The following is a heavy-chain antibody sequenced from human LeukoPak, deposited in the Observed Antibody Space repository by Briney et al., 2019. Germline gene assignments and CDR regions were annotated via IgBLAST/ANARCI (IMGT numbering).Heavy chain of an antibody. CDR2: INPNSGGT. CDR3: ARAVKGSSWPYYFDY. CDR1: GYTFTGYC. V-gene: IGHV1-2*02. D-gene: IGHD6-13*01. Sequence: ASVKVSCKASGYTFTGYCMHWVRQAPGQGLEWMGWINPNSGGTNYAQKFQGRVTMTRDTSISTAYIELSRLRSDDTAVYYCARAVKGSSWPYYFDYWGQGTLVTVSS. J-gene: IGHJ4*02.